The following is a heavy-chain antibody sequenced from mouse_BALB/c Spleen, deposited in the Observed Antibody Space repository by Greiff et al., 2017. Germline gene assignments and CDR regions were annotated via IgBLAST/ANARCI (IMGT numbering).Heavy chain of an antibody. J-gene: IGHJ4*01. CDR2: ISSGGSYT. CDR3: TRDIMDD. CDR1: GFTFSSYT. V-gene: IGHV5-6-4*01. Sequence: EVMLVESGGGLVKPGGSLKLSCAASGFTFSSYTMSWVRQTPGKRLEWVATISSGGSYTYYPDSVKGRFTISGDNAKNTLYLQKCVLNSEDTAMYYATRDIMDDWGQGTSVTVSS.